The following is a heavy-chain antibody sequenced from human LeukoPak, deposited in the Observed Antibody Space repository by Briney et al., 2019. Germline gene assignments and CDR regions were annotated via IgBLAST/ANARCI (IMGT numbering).Heavy chain of an antibody. CDR2: IGSAGNDI. V-gene: IGHV3-48*03. CDR1: GFTFRTYE. Sequence: PGGSLRLSCVASGFTFRTYEMNWVRQAPGKGMEWISYIGSAGNDIYYADSVKGRFTISRDNAKNSLYLQMSSLRAEDTAVYYCARDARFSPGVYFDSWGQGTLVTVSS. D-gene: IGHD1-14*01. CDR3: ARDARFSPGVYFDS. J-gene: IGHJ4*02.